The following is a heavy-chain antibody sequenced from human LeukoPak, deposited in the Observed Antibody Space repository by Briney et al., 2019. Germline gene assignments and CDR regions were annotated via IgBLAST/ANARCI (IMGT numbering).Heavy chain of an antibody. D-gene: IGHD6-19*01. CDR2: IIPIFGTA. J-gene: IGHJ4*02. V-gene: IGHV1-69*05. CDR1: GGTFSSYA. CDR3: ARDLAVAGIFDY. Sequence: ASVKVSCKASGGTFSSYAISLVRQAPGQGLEWMGGIIPIFGTANYAQKFQGRVTITTDESTSTAYMELSSLRSEDTAVYYCARDLAVAGIFDYWGQGALVTVSS.